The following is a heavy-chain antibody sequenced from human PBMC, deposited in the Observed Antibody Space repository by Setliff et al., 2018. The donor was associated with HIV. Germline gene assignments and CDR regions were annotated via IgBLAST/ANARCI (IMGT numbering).Heavy chain of an antibody. CDR3: ARSISGPYFDY. CDR2: ISVSNDDT. V-gene: IGHV1-18*01. D-gene: IGHD3-10*01. J-gene: IGHJ4*02. Sequence: ASVKVSCKTSGYNFNSYGISWVRQAPGQALEWVGWISVSNDDTEYAEELQGRVTVTTDTYTGTAYMELRSLKSDDTAVYYCARSISGPYFDYWGRGTLVTVSS. CDR1: GYNFNSYG.